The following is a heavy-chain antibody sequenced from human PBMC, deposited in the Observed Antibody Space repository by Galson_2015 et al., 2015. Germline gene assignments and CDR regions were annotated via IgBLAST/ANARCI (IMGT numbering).Heavy chain of an antibody. CDR1: GYTFTSYD. V-gene: IGHV1-18*01. Sequence: SVKVSCKASGYTFTSYDISWVRQAPGQGLEWMGWISAYNGNTNYAQKLQGRVTMTTDTSTSTAYMELRSLRSDDTAVYYCARAPPRSGSGWYTFDYWGQGTLVTVSS. CDR2: ISAYNGNT. CDR3: ARAPPRSGSGWYTFDY. J-gene: IGHJ4*02. D-gene: IGHD6-19*01.